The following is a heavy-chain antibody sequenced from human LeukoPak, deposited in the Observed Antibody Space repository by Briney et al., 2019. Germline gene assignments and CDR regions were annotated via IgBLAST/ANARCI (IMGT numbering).Heavy chain of an antibody. CDR1: GGSFSGYY. CDR3: ARVEAAAGPFDY. CDR2: IYYSGST. J-gene: IGHJ4*02. V-gene: IGHV4-59*01. Sequence: PSETLSLTCAVYGGSFSGYYWSWIRQPPGKGLEWIGYIYYSGSTNYNPSLKSRVTISVDTSKNQFSLKLSSVTAEDTAVYYCARVEAAAGPFDYWGQGTLVTVSS. D-gene: IGHD6-13*01.